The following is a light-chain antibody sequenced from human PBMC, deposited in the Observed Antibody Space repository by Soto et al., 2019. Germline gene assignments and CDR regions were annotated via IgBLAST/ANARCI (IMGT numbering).Light chain of an antibody. CDR1: QSVYNK. CDR3: QQYYDWPMYS. Sequence: EIVMTQSPATLSVSPGESATLSCRASQSVYNKFAWYQQRPGQAPRLLIYGASTRATSIPARFSGGGSGTEFSLTISSLQSEDFAVYYCQQYYDWPMYSFGQGTRLEIK. J-gene: IGKJ2*01. V-gene: IGKV3-15*01. CDR2: GAS.